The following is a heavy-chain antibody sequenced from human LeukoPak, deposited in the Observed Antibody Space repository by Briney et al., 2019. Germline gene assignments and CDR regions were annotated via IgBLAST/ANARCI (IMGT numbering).Heavy chain of an antibody. CDR3: AKDSGGIAAAGTFLDY. D-gene: IGHD6-13*01. V-gene: IGHV3-9*01. CDR1: GFTFDDYA. CDR2: ISWNSGSI. Sequence: GRSLRLSCAASGFTFDDYAMHWVRQAPGKGLEWVSGISWNSGSIGYAYSVKGRFTISRDNAKNSLYLQMNSLRAEDTALYYCAKDSGGIAAAGTFLDYWGQGTLVTVSS. J-gene: IGHJ4*02.